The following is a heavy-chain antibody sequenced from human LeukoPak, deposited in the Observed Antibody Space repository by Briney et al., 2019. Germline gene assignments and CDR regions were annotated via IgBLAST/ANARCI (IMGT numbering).Heavy chain of an antibody. CDR3: ARGMDIVATIDY. CDR1: GFTISSYS. V-gene: IGHV3-21*01. J-gene: IGHJ4*02. CDR2: ISSSSSYI. D-gene: IGHD5-12*01. Sequence: GGSLRLSCAASGFTISSYSMNWVRQAPGKGLEWVSSISSSSSYIYYADSVKGRFTISRDNAKNSLYLQMNSLRAEDTAVYYCARGMDIVATIDYWGQGTLVTVSS.